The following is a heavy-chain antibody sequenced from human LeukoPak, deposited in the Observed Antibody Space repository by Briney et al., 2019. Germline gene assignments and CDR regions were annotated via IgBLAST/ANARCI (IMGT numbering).Heavy chain of an antibody. D-gene: IGHD3-10*01. CDR1: GGSISSGGYY. CDR3: ARRTRILWFGEPIPTRAFDI. CDR2: IYHSGST. Sequence: PSQTLSLTCTVSGGSISSGGYYWSWIRQPPGKGLEWIGYIYHSGSTYYNPSLKSRVTISVDRSKNQFSLKLSSVTAADTAVYYCARRTRILWFGEPIPTRAFDIWGQGTMVTVSS. J-gene: IGHJ3*02. V-gene: IGHV4-30-2*01.